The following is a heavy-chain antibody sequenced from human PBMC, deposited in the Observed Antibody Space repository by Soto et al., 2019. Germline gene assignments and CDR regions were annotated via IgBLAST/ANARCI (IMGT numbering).Heavy chain of an antibody. CDR3: ARDYYDSSGYPDY. J-gene: IGHJ4*02. D-gene: IGHD3-22*01. Sequence: GGSLRLSCAASGFTFSSYSINWVRQAPWKGLEWVSSISSSSSYIYYADSVKGRFTISRDNAKNSLYLQMNSLRAEDTAVYYCARDYYDSSGYPDYWGQGTLVTVSS. CDR2: ISSSSSYI. V-gene: IGHV3-21*01. CDR1: GFTFSSYS.